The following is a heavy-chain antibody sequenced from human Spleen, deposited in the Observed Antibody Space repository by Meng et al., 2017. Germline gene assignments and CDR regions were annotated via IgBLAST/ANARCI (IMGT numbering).Heavy chain of an antibody. J-gene: IGHJ6*02. CDR1: GYPFTSYG. V-gene: IGHV1-18*01. Sequence: ASVKVSCKASGYPFTSYGVTWLRQAPGQGLEWMGWINPYNGNTKYAQKVQGRVTMTTDTFTSTVYMELRSLRSDDTAVYYCAREDCSGGSGNDFYYFGMDVWGQGTTVTVSS. CDR2: INPYNGNT. D-gene: IGHD2-15*01. CDR3: AREDCSGGSGNDFYYFGMDV.